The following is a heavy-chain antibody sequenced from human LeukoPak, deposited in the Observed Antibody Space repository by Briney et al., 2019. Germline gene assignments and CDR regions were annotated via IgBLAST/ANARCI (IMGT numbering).Heavy chain of an antibody. Sequence: ASVKVSCKASGYTFTGYYFHWVRQAPGQGLEWMGWINPNSGGTNYAQKFQGRVTMTRDTSISTAYMELSRLRSDDTAVYYCARGCCGWLTYNWFDPWGQGTLVTVSS. CDR1: GYTFTGYY. J-gene: IGHJ5*02. CDR3: ARGCCGWLTYNWFDP. V-gene: IGHV1-2*02. CDR2: INPNSGGT. D-gene: IGHD6-19*01.